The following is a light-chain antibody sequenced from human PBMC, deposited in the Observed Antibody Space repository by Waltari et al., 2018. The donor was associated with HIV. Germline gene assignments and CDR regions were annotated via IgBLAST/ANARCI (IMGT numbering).Light chain of an antibody. Sequence: DIVMTQSPESLAVSLGERATINCRSSQSLLYNNKTFLAWYHQKPGQPPKSLISWASIRESGVPDRSSGSGSGTAFTLTISNLKAEDVAVYYCHQYHTAPLSFGGGTKVGVK. CDR3: HQYHTAPLS. V-gene: IGKV4-1*01. J-gene: IGKJ4*01. CDR2: WAS. CDR1: QSLLYNNKTF.